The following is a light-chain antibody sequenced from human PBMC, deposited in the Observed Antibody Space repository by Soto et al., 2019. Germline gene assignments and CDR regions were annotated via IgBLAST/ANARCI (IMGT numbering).Light chain of an antibody. CDR3: QVRDFWHT. CDR1: QSVSTS. J-gene: IGKJ1*01. V-gene: IGKV3D-11*02. CDR2: DAS. Sequence: IVWTQSPATLSLSPGERVALSCRASQSVSTSLAWYQHKPGQAPRLIIYDASKRAPGIPDRFSGSGSGTDFTLTISSLEPEDLAVYYYQVRDFWHTFGQENKVEIK.